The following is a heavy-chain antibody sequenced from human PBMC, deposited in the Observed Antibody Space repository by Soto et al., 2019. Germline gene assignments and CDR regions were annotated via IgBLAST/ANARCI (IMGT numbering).Heavy chain of an antibody. Sequence: TGGSLRLSCTASGFTFGYYSMSWFRQAPGKGLEWVGVIRSKPFGGTTEYAASVKGRFTISRDDSRSIAYLQMNSLKTEDTAVYYCTRDCTSTSCNYDYGMDVWGQGTTVTVSS. V-gene: IGHV3-49*03. CDR1: GFTFGYYS. CDR3: TRDCTSTSCNYDYGMDV. J-gene: IGHJ6*02. D-gene: IGHD2-2*01. CDR2: IRSKPFGGTT.